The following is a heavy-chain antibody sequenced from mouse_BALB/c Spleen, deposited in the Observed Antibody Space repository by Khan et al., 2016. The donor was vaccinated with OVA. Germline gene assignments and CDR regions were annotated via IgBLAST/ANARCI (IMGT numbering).Heavy chain of an antibody. D-gene: IGHD6-1*01. J-gene: IGHJ1*01. CDR3: ARSASYCFFDV. V-gene: IGHV9-3-1*01. Sequence: QIQLVQSGPELKKPGETVKISCKASGYTFTNYGMNWVKQAPGKGLKWMGWINTYTGEPTYADDFKGRFAFSLETSANTAYLQINNLKNEDTATYVCARSASYCFFDVWGAGTTVTVSS. CDR2: INTYTGEP. CDR1: GYTFTNYG.